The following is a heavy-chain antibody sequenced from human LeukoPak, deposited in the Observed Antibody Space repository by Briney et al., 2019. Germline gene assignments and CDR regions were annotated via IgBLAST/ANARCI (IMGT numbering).Heavy chain of an antibody. V-gene: IGHV4-39*07. CDR1: GGSISSSPYY. CDR3: APMVRGAEKYYFDY. CDR2: IYYSGDT. Sequence: SETLSLTCNVSGGSISSSPYYWGWIRQSPGKGLEWIGSIYYSGDTYNNPPLKSRVTISVDTAKSQFSLRLTSMTAADTAVYYCAPMVRGAEKYYFDYWGQGTLVTVSS. J-gene: IGHJ4*02. D-gene: IGHD3-10*01.